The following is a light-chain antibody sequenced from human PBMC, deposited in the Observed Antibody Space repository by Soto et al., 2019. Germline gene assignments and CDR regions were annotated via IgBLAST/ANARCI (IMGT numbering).Light chain of an antibody. Sequence: QSVLTQPPSVSGTPGQRVTMSCSGSSFNIGRNSVYWYQQLPGTAPKLLIYRNDQRPSGVPDRFSGSKSGTSASLAISGLRSEDEADYYCTAWDDRVSHTVFGGGTQLTVL. CDR1: SFNIGRNS. CDR3: TAWDDRVSHTV. CDR2: RND. J-gene: IGLJ7*01. V-gene: IGLV1-47*01.